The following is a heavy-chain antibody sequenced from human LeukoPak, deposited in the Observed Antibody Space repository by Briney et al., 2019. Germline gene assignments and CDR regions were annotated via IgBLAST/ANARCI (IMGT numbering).Heavy chain of an antibody. V-gene: IGHV7-4-1*02. CDR3: ARDQFFQLLWFGELLWYYYYGMDV. Sequence: GASVKVSCKASGGTFSSYAISWVRQAPGQGLEWMGWINTNTGNPTYAQGFTGRFVFSLDTSVSTAYLQISSLKAEDTAVYYCARDQFFQLLWFGELLWYYYYGMDVWGQGTTVTVSS. CDR1: GGTFSSYA. J-gene: IGHJ6*02. CDR2: INTNTGNP. D-gene: IGHD3-10*01.